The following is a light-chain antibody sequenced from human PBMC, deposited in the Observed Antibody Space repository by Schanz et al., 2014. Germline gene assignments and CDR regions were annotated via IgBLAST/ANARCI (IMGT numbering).Light chain of an antibody. CDR3: QSYDISLSVLYV. Sequence: QSVLTQPPSVSGAPGQRATISCTGSSSNIGAGYDVHWYQQLPGTAPKLLIYGNSNRPSGVPDRFSGSKSGTSASLAITGLQTEDEADYYCQSYDISLSVLYVFGTGTKLTVL. CDR1: SSNIGAGYD. CDR2: GNS. V-gene: IGLV1-40*01. J-gene: IGLJ1*01.